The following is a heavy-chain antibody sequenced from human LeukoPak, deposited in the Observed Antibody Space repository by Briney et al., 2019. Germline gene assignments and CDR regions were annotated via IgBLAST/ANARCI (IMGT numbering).Heavy chain of an antibody. CDR1: GFTFSSYG. CDR3: AKVIPYYDSSGYSAFDI. J-gene: IGHJ3*02. Sequence: GGSLRLSCAASGFTFSSYGMHWVRQAPGKGLEWVAFIRYDGSNKYYADSVKGRFTISRDNSKNTLYPQMNSLRAEDTAVYYCAKVIPYYDSSGYSAFDIWGQGTMVTVSS. V-gene: IGHV3-30*02. CDR2: IRYDGSNK. D-gene: IGHD3-22*01.